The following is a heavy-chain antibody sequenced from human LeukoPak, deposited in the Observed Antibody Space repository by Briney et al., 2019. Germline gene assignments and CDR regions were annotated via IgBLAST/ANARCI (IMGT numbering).Heavy chain of an antibody. J-gene: IGHJ4*02. CDR3: AKEFVAAAGSPDY. Sequence: PSETLSLTCTVSGYSISSGYNWGWIRQPPGKGLEWIGSIYHSGKTYYNPSLKSRVTISVDTSKNQFSLKLNSVTAADTAVYYCAKEFVAAAGSPDYWGQGTLVTVSS. D-gene: IGHD6-13*01. CDR2: IYHSGKT. CDR1: GYSISSGYN. V-gene: IGHV4-38-2*02.